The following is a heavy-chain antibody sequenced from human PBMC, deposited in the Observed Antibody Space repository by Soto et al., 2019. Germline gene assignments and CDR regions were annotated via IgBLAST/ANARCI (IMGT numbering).Heavy chain of an antibody. V-gene: IGHV3-7*01. CDR2: IKQDGSEK. Sequence: GGSLRLSCAASGFTFSSYWMSWVRQAPGKGLEWVANIKQDGSEKYYVDSVKGRFTISRDNAKNSLYLQMNSLRAEDTAVYYCARDGILHLQYGDYEIPLSADYWGQGTLVTVSS. CDR1: GFTFSSYW. J-gene: IGHJ4*02. CDR3: ARDGILHLQYGDYEIPLSADY. D-gene: IGHD4-17*01.